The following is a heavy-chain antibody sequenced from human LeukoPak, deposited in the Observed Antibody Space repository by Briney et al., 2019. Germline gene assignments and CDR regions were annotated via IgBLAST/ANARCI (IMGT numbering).Heavy chain of an antibody. Sequence: SETLSLTCAVYGGSFSGYYWSWIRQPPGKGLEWIGEINHSGSTNYNPSLKSRVTISVDTSKNQFSLKLSSVTAADTAVYYCARGTVTHYASLHWFDPWGQGTLATVSS. D-gene: IGHD4-17*01. CDR3: ARGTVTHYASLHWFDP. V-gene: IGHV4-34*01. CDR2: INHSGST. J-gene: IGHJ5*02. CDR1: GGSFSGYY.